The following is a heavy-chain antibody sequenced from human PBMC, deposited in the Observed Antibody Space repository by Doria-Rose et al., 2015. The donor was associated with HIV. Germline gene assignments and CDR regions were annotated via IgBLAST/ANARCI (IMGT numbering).Heavy chain of an antibody. J-gene: IGHJ4*02. Sequence: QESGPVLVKPTETLTLTCTVSGVSLSSPGMGVSWIRQPPGKALEWLANIFPDDERSYKTSLKSRLTISRRTSKSQVVLTMTDMDPVDTATYYCARIKSSRWYHKYYFDFWGQGTLVIVAA. CDR1: GVSLSSPGMG. CDR3: ARIKSSRWYHKYYFDF. CDR2: IFPDDER. D-gene: IGHD6-13*01. V-gene: IGHV2-26*01.